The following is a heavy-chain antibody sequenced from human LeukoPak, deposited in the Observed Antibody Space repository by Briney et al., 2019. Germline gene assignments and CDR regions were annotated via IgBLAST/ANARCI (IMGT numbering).Heavy chain of an antibody. CDR1: GFTATTNY. CDR3: ARDHINVNAFDI. CDR2: IYSSGST. Sequence: GGSLRLSCAGSGFTATTNYMSGVRQAPGKGLEWVSVIYSSGSTSYADSVKGRFTISRDSSKNTVYLQMNSLRAEDTAVYYCARDHINVNAFDIWGQGTMVTVSS. V-gene: IGHV3-53*01. J-gene: IGHJ3*02. D-gene: IGHD3-16*02.